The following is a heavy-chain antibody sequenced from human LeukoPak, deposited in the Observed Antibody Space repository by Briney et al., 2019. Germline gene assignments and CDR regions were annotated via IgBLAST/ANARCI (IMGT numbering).Heavy chain of an antibody. V-gene: IGHV4-59*12. D-gene: IGHD5-24*01. Sequence: PSETLSLTCIVSGGSISSYYWNWIRQPPGKGLEWIGYIYYSGSTNYNPSLKSRVTISVDTSKNQFSLKLSSVTAADTAVYYCARGEEMATAVDYWGQGTLVTVSS. CDR3: ARGEEMATAVDY. CDR1: GGSISSYY. CDR2: IYYSGST. J-gene: IGHJ4*02.